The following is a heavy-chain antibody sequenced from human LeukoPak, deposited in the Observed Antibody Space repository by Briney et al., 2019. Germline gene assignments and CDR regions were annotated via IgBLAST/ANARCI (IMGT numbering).Heavy chain of an antibody. D-gene: IGHD6-13*01. CDR2: ISSNSSYI. CDR3: AREEDSSSWSRAFDY. V-gene: IGHV3-21*01. CDR1: GFTFSSYS. J-gene: IGHJ4*02. Sequence: GGSLTLSCAASGFTFSSYSMSWVRQPPGKGLEWVSSISSNSSYIYYADSVKGRFTISRDNAKNSLYLQMNSLRAEDTAVYYCAREEDSSSWSRAFDYWGQGTLVTVSS.